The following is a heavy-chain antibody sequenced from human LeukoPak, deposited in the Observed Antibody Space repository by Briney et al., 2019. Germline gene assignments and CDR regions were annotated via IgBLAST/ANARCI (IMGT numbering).Heavy chain of an antibody. J-gene: IGHJ4*02. D-gene: IGHD3-22*01. Sequence: PGRSLRLSCATSGFNVSRNYMTWVRQAPGKGLEWVSVIHSDGSTYYADSVKGRFTISRDNSKNTLYLQMNSLRPEDTGLYFCARKRDFDSSLLYWGQGTLVTVSS. CDR1: GFNVSRNY. V-gene: IGHV3-66*02. CDR2: IHSDGST. CDR3: ARKRDFDSSLLY.